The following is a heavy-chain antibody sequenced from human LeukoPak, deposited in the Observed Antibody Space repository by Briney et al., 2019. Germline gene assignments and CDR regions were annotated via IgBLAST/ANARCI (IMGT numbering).Heavy chain of an antibody. D-gene: IGHD2-2*01. CDR1: GYTFTGYY. CDR2: INPNSGGT. V-gene: IGHV1-2*02. Sequence: ASVKVSCKASGYTFTGYYMQWVREAPGQGLEWMGWINPNSGGTNYAQKFHGRVTMTTDTSISTAYMELSRLRSDDTAVYYCAREGRGCSSTSCYQDYWGQGTLVTVSS. CDR3: AREGRGCSSTSCYQDY. J-gene: IGHJ4*02.